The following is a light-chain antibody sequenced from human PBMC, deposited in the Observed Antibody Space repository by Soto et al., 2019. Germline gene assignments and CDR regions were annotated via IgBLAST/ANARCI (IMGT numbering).Light chain of an antibody. J-gene: IGLJ2*01. Sequence: QSVLTQPPSVSAAPGQKVTISCSGSSSNIGNNYVSWYQQPPGTAPKLLIYDNNKRPSGIPDRFSGSKSDTSATLGITGLQTGDEADYYCATWDSSLSAVVFGGGTKVTVL. V-gene: IGLV1-51*01. CDR1: SSNIGNNY. CDR2: DNN. CDR3: ATWDSSLSAVV.